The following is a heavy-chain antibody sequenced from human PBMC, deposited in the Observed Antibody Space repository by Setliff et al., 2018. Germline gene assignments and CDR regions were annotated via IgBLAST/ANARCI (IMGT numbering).Heavy chain of an antibody. J-gene: IGHJ6*02. Sequence: SETLSLTCNVSGVSISSYYWSWIRQPPGKGLESIGYIQKSGSTNYNPSLMSWVSISVDTSKNQFSLKLRSVTAADTAVYYCARLSWNGLRYYGLDVWGQGTTVTVSS. CDR1: GVSISSYY. V-gene: IGHV4-59*01. D-gene: IGHD3-3*01. CDR2: IQKSGST. CDR3: ARLSWNGLRYYGLDV.